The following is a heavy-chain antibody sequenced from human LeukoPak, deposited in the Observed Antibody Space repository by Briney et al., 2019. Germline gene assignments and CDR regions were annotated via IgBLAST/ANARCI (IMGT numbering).Heavy chain of an antibody. V-gene: IGHV3-23*01. J-gene: IGHJ6*02. CDR3: ANQPGLYDNGWSTTYHFFGLDV. D-gene: IGHD6-19*01. CDR1: GFTFSSYA. Sequence: PGGSLRLSCAASGFTFSSYAMSWVRQAPGKGLEWASSVSGRASRAYYAASVQGRFTISRDNSKDTLYLEMNSLRAGDTAVYYCANQPGLYDNGWSTTYHFFGLDVWGQGTSVTVSS. CDR2: VSGRASRA.